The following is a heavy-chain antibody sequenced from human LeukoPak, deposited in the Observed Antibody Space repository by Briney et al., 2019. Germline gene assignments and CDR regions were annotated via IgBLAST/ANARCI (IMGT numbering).Heavy chain of an antibody. CDR1: GFTFSSYG. V-gene: IGHV3-66*01. CDR2: IYSGGST. Sequence: PGRSLRLSCAASGFTFSSYGMHWVRQAPGKGLEWVSVIYSGGSTYYADSVKGRFTISRDNSKNTLYLQMNSLRAEDTAVYYCAREDKVTPFDYWGQGTLVTVSS. D-gene: IGHD4-23*01. CDR3: AREDKVTPFDY. J-gene: IGHJ4*02.